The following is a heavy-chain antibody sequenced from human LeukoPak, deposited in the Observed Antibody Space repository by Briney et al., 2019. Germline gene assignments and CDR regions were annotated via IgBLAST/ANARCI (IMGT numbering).Heavy chain of an antibody. CDR1: GGSISSSSYY. CDR3: ARAHKGVVVVAATGAFDI. D-gene: IGHD2-15*01. J-gene: IGHJ3*02. V-gene: IGHV4-39*01. Sequence: SETLSLTCTVSGGSISSSSYYWGWIRQPPGKGLEWIGSIYYSGSTYYNPSLKSRVTISVDTSKNQFSLKLSSVTAADTAVYYCARAHKGVVVVAATGAFDIWGKGTMVTVSS. CDR2: IYYSGST.